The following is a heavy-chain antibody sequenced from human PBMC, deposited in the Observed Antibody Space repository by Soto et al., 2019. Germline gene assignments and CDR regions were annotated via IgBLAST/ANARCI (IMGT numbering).Heavy chain of an antibody. D-gene: IGHD3-10*01. J-gene: IGHJ4*02. CDR3: ARSRNSAVADSFDF. Sequence: GGSLRLSCAASGFTFSNYGMHWVRQAPGKGLEWVAVISRDGKNKYYVDSVKGRFTISRDDSQNTLYLQMNSLRREDTAVYYCARSRNSAVADSFDFWGQGTMVTVSS. CDR1: GFTFSNYG. CDR2: ISRDGKNK. V-gene: IGHV3-30*03.